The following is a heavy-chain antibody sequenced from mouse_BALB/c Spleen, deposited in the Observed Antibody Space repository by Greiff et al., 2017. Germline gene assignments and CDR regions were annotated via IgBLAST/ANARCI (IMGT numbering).Heavy chain of an antibody. Sequence: EVQLQQSGAELVKPGASVKLSCTASGFNIKDTYMHWVKQRPEQGLEWIGRIDPANGNTKYDPKFQGKATITADTSSNTAYLQLSSLTSEDTAVYYCARVAPYGNSWFAYWGQGTLVTVSA. CDR3: ARVAPYGNSWFAY. D-gene: IGHD2-1*01. CDR2: IDPANGNT. CDR1: GFNIKDTY. J-gene: IGHJ3*01. V-gene: IGHV14-3*02.